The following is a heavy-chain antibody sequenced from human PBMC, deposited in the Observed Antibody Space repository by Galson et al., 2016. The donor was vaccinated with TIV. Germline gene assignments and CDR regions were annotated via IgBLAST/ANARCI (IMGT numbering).Heavy chain of an antibody. CDR3: ARRGNITIFGVPYPDYYYYMDV. Sequence: SETLSLTCTVSGGSVSSGTYHWSWIRQPPGKGLEWIGYLFYSGSRNFNSSFKSRVTVSLDTSKNQFSLKLTSVTAADTAVYYCARRGNITIFGVPYPDYYYYMDVWGKGTTVTVSS. V-gene: IGHV4-61*01. CDR2: LFYSGSR. J-gene: IGHJ6*03. CDR1: GGSVSSGTYH. D-gene: IGHD3-3*01.